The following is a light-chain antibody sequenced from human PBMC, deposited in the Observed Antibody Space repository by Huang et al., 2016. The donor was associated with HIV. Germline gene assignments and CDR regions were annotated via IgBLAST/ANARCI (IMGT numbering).Light chain of an antibody. CDR1: QSISSY. V-gene: IGKV1-39*01. Sequence: DIQMTQSPSPLSASVGVRVTIPCRASQSISSYLNWYQQKPGKAPKLLIYAASILQSGVPSRFSGSGSGTDFTLTISSLQPEDFANYYCQQSYSTPRTFGQGTKLEIK. J-gene: IGKJ2*01. CDR3: QQSYSTPRT. CDR2: AAS.